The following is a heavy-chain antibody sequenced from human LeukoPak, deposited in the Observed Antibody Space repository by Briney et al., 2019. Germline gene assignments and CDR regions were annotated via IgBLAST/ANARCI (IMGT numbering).Heavy chain of an antibody. D-gene: IGHD3-10*01. CDR1: GFTFSSYS. Sequence: GGSLRLSCAASGFTFSSYSMNGVRQAPGKGLEWVSSISSSSSYIYYADSVKGRFTISRDNAKNSLYLQMNSLRAEDTAVYYCARTRWVRENWFDPWGQGTLVTVSS. CDR3: ARTRWVRENWFDP. V-gene: IGHV3-21*01. CDR2: ISSSSSYI. J-gene: IGHJ5*02.